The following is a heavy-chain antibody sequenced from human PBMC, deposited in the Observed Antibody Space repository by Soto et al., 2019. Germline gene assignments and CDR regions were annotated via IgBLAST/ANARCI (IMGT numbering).Heavy chain of an antibody. CDR3: AAAGHYSSGWYTFFDY. CDR1: GFTFTSSA. Sequence: ASVKVSCKASGFTFTSSAVQWVRQARGQRLEWIGWIVVGSGNTNYAQKFQERVTITRDMSTSTAYMGLSSLRSEDTAVYYCAAAGHYSSGWYTFFDYWGQGTLVTVSS. V-gene: IGHV1-58*01. CDR2: IVVGSGNT. D-gene: IGHD6-19*01. J-gene: IGHJ4*02.